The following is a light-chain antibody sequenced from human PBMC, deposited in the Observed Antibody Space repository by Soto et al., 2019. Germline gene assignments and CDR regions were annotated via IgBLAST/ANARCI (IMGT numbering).Light chain of an antibody. CDR1: QSVLYSSNNKNY. CDR2: WAS. J-gene: IGKJ1*01. V-gene: IGKV4-1*01. CDR3: QQYYRPWT. Sequence: DIVMTQSPDSLAVSLGERATINCKSSQSVLYSSNNKNYLAWYQQKPGQPPKLLIYWASTRESGVPDRFSGSGSGTDFNLTISRLKAEDVTVYYCQQYYRPWTFVQGTKVEIK.